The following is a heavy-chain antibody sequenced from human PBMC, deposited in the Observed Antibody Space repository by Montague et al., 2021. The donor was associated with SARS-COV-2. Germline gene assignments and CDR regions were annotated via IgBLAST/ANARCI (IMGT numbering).Heavy chain of an antibody. CDR2: TYYSGSA. D-gene: IGHD2-15*01. J-gene: IGHJ4*02. V-gene: IGHV4-59*01. CDR3: ARLAPERHCSVATYSPH. Sequence: SETLSLTCTVSGASINAYYWTWIRQPPGKGLEYIGFTYYSGSANYNPSLKSRVTISVDKSKNQFSPTLTSATAADTAMYYCARLAPERHCSVATYSPHGGQGILGTVAS. CDR1: GASINAYY.